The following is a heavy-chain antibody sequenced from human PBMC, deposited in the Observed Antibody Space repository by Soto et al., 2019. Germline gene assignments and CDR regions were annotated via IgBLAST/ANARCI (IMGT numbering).Heavy chain of an antibody. CDR2: IYPGDSDT. V-gene: IGHV5-51*01. CDR1: GYSFTTYW. Sequence: PGESLKISCKGSGYSFTTYWIGWVRQMPGNGLEWMGIIYPGDSDTRYSPSFQGQVTISADKSISTAYLQWSSLKTSDTAMYYCERGLMDYHFDSWGQGTLVTVSS. CDR3: ERGLMDYHFDS. J-gene: IGHJ4*02. D-gene: IGHD3-16*01.